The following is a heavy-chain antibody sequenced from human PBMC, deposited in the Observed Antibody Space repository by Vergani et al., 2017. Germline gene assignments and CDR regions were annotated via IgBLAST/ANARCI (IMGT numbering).Heavy chain of an antibody. D-gene: IGHD3-9*01. CDR2: INPSGGHT. CDR3: ARGDYGILTGYRY. J-gene: IGHJ4*02. CDR1: GYTFSNYY. Sequence: QVQVVQSGAEVKKSGASVKVSCKTSGYTFSNYYMHWVRQAPGQGLEWRGIINPSGGHTNYAQKFQGRVTMTRETSTSTVYMELSSLGSEDTAIYYCARGDYGILTGYRYWGQGTLVTVSA. V-gene: IGHV1-46*03.